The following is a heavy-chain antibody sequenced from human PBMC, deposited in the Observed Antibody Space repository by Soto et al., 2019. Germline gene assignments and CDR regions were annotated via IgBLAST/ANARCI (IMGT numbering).Heavy chain of an antibody. CDR1: GFTLSDYF. CDR2: SSNSGGYI. Sequence: QVQLVESGGGMVRPEGSLRLSCAASGFTLSDYFMAWVRQSPRQGLEWISSSSNSGGYITYADSVRGRFTISRDNAKSSLYLLMNSLRAEDSALYYCARIQLAAYAFDIWGQGALVTVSS. V-gene: IGHV3-11*06. D-gene: IGHD6-25*01. CDR3: ARIQLAAYAFDI. J-gene: IGHJ3*02.